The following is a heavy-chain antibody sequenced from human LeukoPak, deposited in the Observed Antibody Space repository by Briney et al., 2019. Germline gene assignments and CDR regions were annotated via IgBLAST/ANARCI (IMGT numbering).Heavy chain of an antibody. CDR2: IYYSGST. J-gene: IGHJ4*02. CDR3: ARADYGSGSYYY. V-gene: IGHV4-59*01. Sequence: SSETLSLTCTVSGGSISSYYWSWIRQPPGKGLEWIGYIYYSGSTNYNPSLKSRVTISVDTSKNQFSLKLSSVTAADTAVYYCARADYGSGSYYYWGQGTLVTVSS. D-gene: IGHD3-10*01. CDR1: GGSISSYY.